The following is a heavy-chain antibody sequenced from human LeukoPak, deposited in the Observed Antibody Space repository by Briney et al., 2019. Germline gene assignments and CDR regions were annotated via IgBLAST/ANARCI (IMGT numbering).Heavy chain of an antibody. Sequence: GGSLRLSCAASGFTFSSYSMNWVRQAPGKGLEWVSSISSSSSYIYYADSVKGRSTISRDNAKNSLYLQMNSLRAEDTAVYCCARDPQDYYGMDVWGKGTTVTVPS. CDR3: ARDPQDYYGMDV. J-gene: IGHJ6*04. CDR1: GFTFSSYS. V-gene: IGHV3-21*01. CDR2: ISSSSSYI.